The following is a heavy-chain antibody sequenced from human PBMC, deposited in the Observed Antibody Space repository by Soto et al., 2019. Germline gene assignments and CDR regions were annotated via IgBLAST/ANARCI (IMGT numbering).Heavy chain of an antibody. Sequence: QVQVQQSCPGLVKPSETLSLTCTVSSGPSKSHNWGWIRQPPGRGLEWIGYVYDTWSTSYNPSLKSRVTVSADTSTNRISLTLRFVTAADAAVYYCVRQGIGFLHGLVDVWGQGATVIGSS. V-gene: IGHV4-59*08. J-gene: IGHJ6*01. CDR2: VYDTWST. CDR1: SGPSKSHN. CDR3: VRQGIGFLHGLVDV. D-gene: IGHD3-10*01.